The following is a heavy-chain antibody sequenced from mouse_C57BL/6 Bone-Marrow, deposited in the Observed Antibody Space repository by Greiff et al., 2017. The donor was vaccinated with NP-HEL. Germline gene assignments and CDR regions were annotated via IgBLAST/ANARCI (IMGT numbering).Heavy chain of an antibody. V-gene: IGHV1-54*01. CDR1: GYAFTNYL. CDR3: ARWGGLRRWFAY. Sequence: VKLQQSGAELVRPGTSVKVSCKASGYAFTNYLIEWVKQRPGQGLEWIGVINPGSGGTNYNEKFKGKATLTADKSSSTAYMQLSSLTSEDSAVYFCARWGGLRRWFAYWGQGTLVTVSA. D-gene: IGHD2-2*01. CDR2: INPGSGGT. J-gene: IGHJ3*01.